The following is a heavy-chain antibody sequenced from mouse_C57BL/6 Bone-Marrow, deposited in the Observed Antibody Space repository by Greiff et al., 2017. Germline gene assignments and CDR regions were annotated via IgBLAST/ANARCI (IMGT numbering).Heavy chain of an antibody. V-gene: IGHV5-6*02. J-gene: IGHJ3*01. Sequence: EVKVVESGGDLVKPGGSLKLSCAASGFTFSSYGMSWVRQTPDKRLEWVATISSGGSYTYYPDSVKGRFTISRSNAKNPLYLQMSMLKSESTAMYYCAGRGYGYVPWFAYWGQGTLVTVSA. D-gene: IGHD2-2*01. CDR1: GFTFSSYG. CDR2: ISSGGSYT. CDR3: AGRGYGYVPWFAY.